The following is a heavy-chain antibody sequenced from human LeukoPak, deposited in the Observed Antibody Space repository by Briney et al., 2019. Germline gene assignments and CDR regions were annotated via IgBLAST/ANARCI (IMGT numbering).Heavy chain of an antibody. D-gene: IGHD3-22*01. CDR2: IYYSGTT. CDR1: GGSIRSRTYY. J-gene: IGHJ4*02. CDR3: ARLNYYTLSGYYFDY. V-gene: IGHV4-39*01. Sequence: SETLSLTCTVSGGSIRSRTYYWGWIRQPPGKGLEWVGSIYYSGTTYYNPSLKSRVSISVDTPKNQLSLKLSSVTAADTAVYYCARLNYYTLSGYYFDYWGQGTLVTVSS.